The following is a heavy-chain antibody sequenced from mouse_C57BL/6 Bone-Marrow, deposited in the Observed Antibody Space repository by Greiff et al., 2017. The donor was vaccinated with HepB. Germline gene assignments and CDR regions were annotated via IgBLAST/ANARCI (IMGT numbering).Heavy chain of an antibody. Sequence: VQLQQPGAELVKPGASVKLSCKASGYTFTSYWMQWVKQRPGQGLEWIGEIDPSDSYTNYNQKFKGKATLTVDKSSSTAYMQLSSLTSEDSAVYYCARGFHYAMDYWGQGTSVTVSS. CDR2: IDPSDSYT. V-gene: IGHV1-50*01. CDR3: ARGFHYAMDY. CDR1: GYTFTSYW. J-gene: IGHJ4*01.